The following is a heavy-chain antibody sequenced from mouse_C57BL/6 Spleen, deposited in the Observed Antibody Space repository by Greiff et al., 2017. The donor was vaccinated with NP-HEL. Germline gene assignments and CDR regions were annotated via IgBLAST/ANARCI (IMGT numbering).Heavy chain of an antibody. CDR3: ARSLYYYGSSYTFFAY. CDR1: GYTFTSYW. CDR2: IDPSDSYT. V-gene: IGHV1-69*01. J-gene: IGHJ3*01. D-gene: IGHD1-1*01. Sequence: QVQLKQPGAELVMPGASVKLSCKASGYTFTSYWMHWVKQRPGQGLEWIGEIDPSDSYTNYNQKFKGKSTLTVDKSSSTAYMQLSSLTSEDSAVYYCARSLYYYGSSYTFFAYWGQGTLVTVSA.